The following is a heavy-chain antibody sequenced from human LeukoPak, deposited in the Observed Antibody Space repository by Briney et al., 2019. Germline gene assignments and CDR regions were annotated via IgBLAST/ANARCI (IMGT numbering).Heavy chain of an antibody. CDR3: ARGYDPTKGGGDFFDY. J-gene: IGHJ4*02. CDR2: IGTAGDT. CDR1: GFTFSSYD. V-gene: IGHV3-13*01. D-gene: IGHD2-21*01. Sequence: GGSLRLSCAASGFTFSSYDMHWVRQATGKGLEWVSAIGTAGDTYYPGSVKGRFTISRENAKNSLYLQTNSLRAGDTAVYYCARGYDPTKGGGDFFDYWGQGTLVTVSS.